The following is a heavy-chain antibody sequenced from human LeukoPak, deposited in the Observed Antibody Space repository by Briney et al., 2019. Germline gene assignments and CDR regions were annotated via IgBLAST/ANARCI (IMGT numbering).Heavy chain of an antibody. D-gene: IGHD3-10*01. V-gene: IGHV4-34*01. J-gene: IGHJ4*02. CDR2: INHSGST. CDR1: GGSFSGYY. Sequence: SETLSLTCAVYGGSFSGYYWSWIGQPPGKGLEWIGEINHSGSTNYNPSLKSRVTISVDTSKNQFSLKLSSVTAADTAVYYCARGLMVRGIGYYFDYWGQGTLVTVSS. CDR3: ARGLMVRGIGYYFDY.